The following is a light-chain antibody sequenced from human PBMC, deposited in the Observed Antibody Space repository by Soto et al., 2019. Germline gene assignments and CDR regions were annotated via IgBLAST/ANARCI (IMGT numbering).Light chain of an antibody. CDR1: QTISSW. J-gene: IGKJ1*01. CDR2: DAS. V-gene: IGKV1-5*01. CDR3: QQYNILST. Sequence: DIQMTQSPSTLSGSVGDRVTITFRASQTISSWLAWYQQKPGKAPKLLIYDASTLESGVPTRFSGSGSGTEFTLTISSLHPDDFATYYCQQYNILSTFGQGTKVDIK.